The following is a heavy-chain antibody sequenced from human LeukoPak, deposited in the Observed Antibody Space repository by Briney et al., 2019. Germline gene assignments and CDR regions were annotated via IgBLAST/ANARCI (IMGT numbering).Heavy chain of an antibody. D-gene: IGHD4-23*01. CDR3: TREDDGSKRAIDY. J-gene: IGHJ4*02. CDR1: GFILSDFY. CDR2: ISSSGDPI. Sequence: PGGSLRLSCAASGFILSDFYMNWLRQAPGKGLERVSYISSSGDPIHYADSVKGRFTISRDNAKNSLSLQMDSLTVEDTAVYYCTREDDGSKRAIDYWGQGTLVTVSS. V-gene: IGHV3-11*01.